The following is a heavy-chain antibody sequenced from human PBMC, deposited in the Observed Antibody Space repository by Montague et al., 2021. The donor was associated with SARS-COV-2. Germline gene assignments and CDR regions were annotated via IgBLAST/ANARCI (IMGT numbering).Heavy chain of an antibody. CDR2: IDWDDDK. D-gene: IGHD3-10*01. CDR3: ARIREGPYGSGPGCYTYYSMDV. V-gene: IGHV2-70*01. Sequence: PALVKPTQTLTLTCTFSGFPRSTSGMCVSWIRQPPGKALEWLALIDWDDDKYYSTSLKTRLTISKDTSKNQVVLTMTNMDPVDTATYYCARIREGPYGSGPGCYTYYSMDVWGQGTTVTVSS. CDR1: GFPRSTSGMC. J-gene: IGHJ6*02.